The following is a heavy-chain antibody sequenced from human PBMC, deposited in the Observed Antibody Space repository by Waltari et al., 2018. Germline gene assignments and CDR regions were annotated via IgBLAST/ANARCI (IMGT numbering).Heavy chain of an antibody. D-gene: IGHD2-15*01. CDR1: GFNFNTYG. CDR2: ISYDGINK. V-gene: IGHV3-30*18. J-gene: IGHJ4*02. Sequence: QVQLVESGGGVVQPGRSLRLSCAASGFNFNTYGMHWVRQPPGQGLQWLAVISYDGINKYHADSVRGRFTISRDNSKNTLYLHMNSLRAEDTAVYYCAKLASLVGGAQFDLWGQGTL. CDR3: AKLASLVGGAQFDL.